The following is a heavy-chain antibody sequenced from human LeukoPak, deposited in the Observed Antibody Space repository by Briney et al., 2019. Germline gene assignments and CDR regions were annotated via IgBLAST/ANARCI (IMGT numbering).Heavy chain of an antibody. J-gene: IGHJ4*02. CDR3: ARDKVPDY. CDR2: IKTDGSSA. Sequence: GGSLRLSCAASGFSFSSYWMHWVRQAPGKGLVWVSRIKTDGSSATYADSVKGRFTISRDNSKNTLYLQMNSLRAEDTAVYYCARDKVPDYWGQGTLVTVSS. V-gene: IGHV3-74*01. CDR1: GFSFSSYW.